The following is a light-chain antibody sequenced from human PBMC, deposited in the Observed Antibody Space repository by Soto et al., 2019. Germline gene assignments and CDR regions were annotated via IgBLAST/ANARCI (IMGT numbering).Light chain of an antibody. CDR2: DST. CDR1: QDIRSW. J-gene: IGKJ2*01. V-gene: IGKV1-12*01. CDR3: QQANSFPYT. Sequence: DIQMTQSPSSVSASVGDTVTITCRASQDIRSWLVWYQHKPGKAPNLLMFDSTTLQSGVPSRFRGSGSGTDFTLTISSLQSEDFATYYCQQANSFPYTFGQGTKLDIK.